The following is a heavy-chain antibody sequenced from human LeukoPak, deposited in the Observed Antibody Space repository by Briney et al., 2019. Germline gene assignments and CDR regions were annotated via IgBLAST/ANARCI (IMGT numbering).Heavy chain of an antibody. CDR1: GYTFTGYY. D-gene: IGHD2-15*01. CDR3: ARSYCSGGSCYRYWFDY. Sequence: GASVTVSCKASGYTFTGYYMHWVRQAPGQGLEWMGWINPNSGGTNYAQKFQGRVTMTRDTSISTAYMELSRLRSDDTAVYYCARSYCSGGSCYRYWFDYWGQGTLVTVSS. V-gene: IGHV1-2*02. J-gene: IGHJ4*02. CDR2: INPNSGGT.